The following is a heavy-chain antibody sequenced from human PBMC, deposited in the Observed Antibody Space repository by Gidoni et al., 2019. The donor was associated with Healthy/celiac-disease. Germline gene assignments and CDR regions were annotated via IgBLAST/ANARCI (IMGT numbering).Heavy chain of an antibody. CDR3: ARPMYCSGGSCYHWYFDL. CDR1: GGDISSSSYY. Sequence: QLQLQESGPGLVKPSETPSPTCTVSGGDISSSSYYWGGFRQPPGKGREWIGSIYYSGSTYYNPSLKSLVTISVDTSKNQFSLKLSSVTAADTAVYYCARPMYCSGGSCYHWYFDLWGRGTLVTVSS. J-gene: IGHJ2*01. D-gene: IGHD2-15*01. V-gene: IGHV4-39*01. CDR2: IYYSGST.